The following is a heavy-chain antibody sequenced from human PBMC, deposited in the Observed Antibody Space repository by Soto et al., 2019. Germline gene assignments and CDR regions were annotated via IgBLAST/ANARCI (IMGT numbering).Heavy chain of an antibody. J-gene: IGHJ4*02. CDR2: IYSGGST. Sequence: EVQLVETGGGLIQPGGSLRLSCAASGFTVSSNYMSWVRQAPGKGLEWVSVIYSGGSTYYADSVKGRFTISRDNSKNTRYLQMNSLSAEDTAVYYCARVRGSGSYSDYWGQGTLVTVSS. CDR3: ARVRGSGSYSDY. CDR1: GFTVSSNY. V-gene: IGHV3-53*02. D-gene: IGHD3-10*01.